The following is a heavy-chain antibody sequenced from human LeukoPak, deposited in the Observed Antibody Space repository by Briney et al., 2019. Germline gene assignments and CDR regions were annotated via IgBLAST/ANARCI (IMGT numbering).Heavy chain of an antibody. Sequence: ASVKVSCKASGYTFTCYYMHWVRQAPGQGLEWMGWINPNSGGTNYAQKFQGRVTMTRDTSINTAYMELSRLRSDDTAVYYCARLITIFGVVHFDYWGQGTLVTVSS. CDR1: GYTFTCYY. D-gene: IGHD3-3*01. CDR2: INPNSGGT. V-gene: IGHV1-2*02. CDR3: ARLITIFGVVHFDY. J-gene: IGHJ4*02.